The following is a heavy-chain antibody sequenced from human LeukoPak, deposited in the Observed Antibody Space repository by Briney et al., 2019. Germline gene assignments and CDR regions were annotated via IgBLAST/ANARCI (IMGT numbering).Heavy chain of an antibody. Sequence: SEALSLTCTASGGSISSGSYYWSCIRQPAGKGLEWIGRIYTNGSTNYNPSLKSRVTISVDTSKNQFSLKLSSVTAADTAVYYCARLPLRYYGSGRDWFDPWGQGTLVTVSS. CDR2: IYTNGST. CDR3: ARLPLRYYGSGRDWFDP. D-gene: IGHD3-10*01. J-gene: IGHJ5*02. V-gene: IGHV4-61*02. CDR1: GGSISSGSYY.